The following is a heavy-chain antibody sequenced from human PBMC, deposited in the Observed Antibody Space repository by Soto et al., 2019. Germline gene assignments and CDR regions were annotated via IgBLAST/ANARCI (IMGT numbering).Heavy chain of an antibody. CDR2: IYYSGST. J-gene: IGHJ2*01. CDR3: ATRGIYYDSSGYPPLDWYFDL. V-gene: IGHV4-31*03. D-gene: IGHD3-22*01. CDR1: GGSISSGGYY. Sequence: QVQLQESGPGLVKPSQTLSLTCTVSGGSISSGGYYWSWIRQHPGKGLEWIGYIYYSGSTYYNPSRKSRVTISVDTSKNQFSLKLSSVTAADTAVYYCATRGIYYDSSGYPPLDWYFDLWGRGTLVTVSS.